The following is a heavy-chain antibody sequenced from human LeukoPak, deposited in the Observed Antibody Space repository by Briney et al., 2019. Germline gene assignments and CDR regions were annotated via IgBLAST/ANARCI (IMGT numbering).Heavy chain of an antibody. V-gene: IGHV4-39*07. D-gene: IGHD2-15*01. J-gene: IGHJ4*02. Sequence: KPSETLSLTCTVSGGSISSSSYYWGWIRQPPGKGLEWVGSIYYSGSTYYNPSLKSRVTISVDTSKNQFSLKLSSVTAADTAVYYCAREADIVVVVAALSYFDYWGQGTLVTVSS. CDR2: IYYSGST. CDR3: AREADIVVVVAALSYFDY. CDR1: GGSISSSSYY.